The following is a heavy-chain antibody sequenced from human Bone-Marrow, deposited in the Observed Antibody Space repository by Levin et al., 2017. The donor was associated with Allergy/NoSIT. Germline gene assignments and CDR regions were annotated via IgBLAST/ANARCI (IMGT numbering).Heavy chain of an antibody. Sequence: GESLKISCKASGYTFTSYDINWVRQATGQGLEWMGWMNPNSGNTGYAQKFQGRVTMTRNTSISTAYMELSSLRSEDTAVYYCARGGVTGTTSWFDPWGQGTLVTVSS. V-gene: IGHV1-8*01. D-gene: IGHD1-7*01. CDR3: ARGGVTGTTSWFDP. CDR1: GYTFTSYD. CDR2: MNPNSGNT. J-gene: IGHJ5*02.